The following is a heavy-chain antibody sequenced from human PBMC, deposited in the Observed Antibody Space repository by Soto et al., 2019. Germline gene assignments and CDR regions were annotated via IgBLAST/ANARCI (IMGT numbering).Heavy chain of an antibody. Sequence: EVQLVESGGGLVQPGGSLRLSCAASGFTFSSYSMNWVRQAPGKGLEWVSYISSSSTTIYYADSVKGRFTISRDNAKNSLYLQMNSLRAEDTAVYYCAKCREEWELLWFDPWGQGTLVTVSS. CDR1: GFTFSSYS. CDR2: ISSSSTTI. J-gene: IGHJ5*02. D-gene: IGHD1-26*01. V-gene: IGHV3-48*01. CDR3: AKCREEWELLWFDP.